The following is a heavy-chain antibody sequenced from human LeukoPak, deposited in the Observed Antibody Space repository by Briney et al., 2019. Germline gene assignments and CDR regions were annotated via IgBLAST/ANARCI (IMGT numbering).Heavy chain of an antibody. V-gene: IGHV4-59*08. CDR2: IYYSGST. Sequence: SETLSLTRTVSGGSISSYYWSWIRQPPGKGLEWIGYIYYSGSTNYNPSLKSRVTISVDTSKNQFSLKLSSVTAADTAVYYCARHHYGSGSYYNWFDPWGQGTLVTVSS. J-gene: IGHJ5*02. D-gene: IGHD3-10*01. CDR1: GGSISSYY. CDR3: ARHHYGSGSYYNWFDP.